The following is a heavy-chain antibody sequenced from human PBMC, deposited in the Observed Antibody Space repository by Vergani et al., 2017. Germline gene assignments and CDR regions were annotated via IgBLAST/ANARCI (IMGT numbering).Heavy chain of an antibody. CDR1: GFTFSSYA. Sequence: EVQLLESGGGLVQPGGSLRLSCAASGFTFSSYAMSWVRQAPGKGLEWVSAISGSGGSTYYADSVKGRFTISRDNSKNTLYLQMNSLRAEDTAVYYCASRWDFWSGYYQDHWYFDLWGRGTLVTVSS. CDR2: ISGSGGST. D-gene: IGHD3-3*01. CDR3: ASRWDFWSGYYQDHWYFDL. V-gene: IGHV3-23*01. J-gene: IGHJ2*01.